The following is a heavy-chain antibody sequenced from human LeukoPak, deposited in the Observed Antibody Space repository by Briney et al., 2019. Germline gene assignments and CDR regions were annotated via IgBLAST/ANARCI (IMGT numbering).Heavy chain of an antibody. J-gene: IGHJ4*02. V-gene: IGHV3-74*01. Sequence: GGSLRLSCAAPGFTLSTYWMHWVRQAPGKGLVWVSRINSNGGVTTYADSVKGRFTISRDNAKNTVYLQMNSLRAEDTAVYYCTRSFLGDTEYWGQGALVTVSS. CDR2: INSNGGVT. CDR1: GFTLSTYW. D-gene: IGHD3-16*01. CDR3: TRSFLGDTEY.